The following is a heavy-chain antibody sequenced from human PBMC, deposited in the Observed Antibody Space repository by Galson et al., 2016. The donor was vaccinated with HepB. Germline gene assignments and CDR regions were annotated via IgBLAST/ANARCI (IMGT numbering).Heavy chain of an antibody. D-gene: IGHD3-10*01. CDR2: TYYRSKWHA. V-gene: IGHV6-1*01. CDR3: ASGLAVRGMGV. Sequence: CAISGDSVSSNSATWHWIRQSPSRGLEWLGRTYYRSKWHAEYAVSVNGRITINPDTAKNQFSLQLNSVHHEDTAVYYCASGLAVRGMGVWGQGTTVTVSS. CDR1: GDSVSSNSAT. J-gene: IGHJ6*02.